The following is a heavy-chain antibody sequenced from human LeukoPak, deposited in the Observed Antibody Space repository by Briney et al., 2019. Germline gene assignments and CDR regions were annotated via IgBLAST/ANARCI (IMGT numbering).Heavy chain of an antibody. D-gene: IGHD2-2*01. Sequence: GGSLRLSCAASGFTFSDYYMSWIRQAPGKGLEWVSYVRSSGSTIYYADSVKGRFTISRDNAKNSLYLQMNSLRAEDTAVYYCARADCSSTSSYEFDYWGQGTLVTVSS. J-gene: IGHJ4*02. V-gene: IGHV3-11*04. CDR3: ARADCSSTSSYEFDY. CDR1: GFTFSDYY. CDR2: VRSSGSTI.